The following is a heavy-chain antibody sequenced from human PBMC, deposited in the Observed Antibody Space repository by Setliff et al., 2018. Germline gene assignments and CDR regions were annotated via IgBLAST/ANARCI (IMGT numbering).Heavy chain of an antibody. CDR1: GYSFTSHY. Sequence: ASVKVSCKTSGYSFTSHYMHWVRQAPGQGLEWMGIINPGGLTSSSTQEFEGRVTMTRDTSTSTVYMELNSLISDDTAVYYCARAGLAAAGRKGVFDHWGQGTLVTVSS. V-gene: IGHV1-46*01. D-gene: IGHD6-25*01. J-gene: IGHJ4*02. CDR2: INPGGLTS. CDR3: ARAGLAAAGRKGVFDH.